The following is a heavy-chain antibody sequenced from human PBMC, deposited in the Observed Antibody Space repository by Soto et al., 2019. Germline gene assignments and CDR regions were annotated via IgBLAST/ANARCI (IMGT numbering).Heavy chain of an antibody. D-gene: IGHD3-10*01. CDR3: ARVLRGVVNRFDP. Sequence: HLVQSGPEVKKPGASVTVSCKTSGDTFTNFGLSWVRQAPGQGLEWMGWIATYNSNKNYAQKFQGRLTLTTDTSTSTGYMELKSLEYDDTAVYYCARVLRGVVNRFDPWGQGTLVTVSS. J-gene: IGHJ5*02. CDR1: GDTFTNFG. CDR2: IATYNSNK. V-gene: IGHV1-18*01.